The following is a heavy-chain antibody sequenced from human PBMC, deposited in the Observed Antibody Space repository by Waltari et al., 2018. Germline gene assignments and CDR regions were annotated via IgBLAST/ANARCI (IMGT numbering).Heavy chain of an antibody. J-gene: IGHJ6*02. V-gene: IGHV4-39*01. CDR3: ARRSVGNRRASYGWNYYYGMDV. CDR2: YSGST. D-gene: IGHD6-19*01. Sequence: YSGSTYYNPSLKSRVTISVDTSKNQFSLKLSSVTAADTAVYYCARRSVGNRRASYGWNYYYGMDVWGQGTTVTVSS.